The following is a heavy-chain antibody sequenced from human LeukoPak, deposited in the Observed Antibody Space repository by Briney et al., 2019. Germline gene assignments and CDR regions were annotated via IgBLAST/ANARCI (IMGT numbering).Heavy chain of an antibody. CDR3: AKRGVVIRVILVGFHKEAYYFES. J-gene: IGHJ4*02. CDR1: GFTFTSHA. Sequence: GGSLRLSCATSGFTFTSHAMTWVRQAPGKGLEWVSGISGTTGRTFYGDSVKGRFTISRDNPKNTLYLQMNSLRAEDTAVYFCAKRGVVIRVILVGFHKEAYYFESWGQGALVTVSS. CDR2: ISGTTGRT. V-gene: IGHV3-23*01. D-gene: IGHD3/OR15-3a*01.